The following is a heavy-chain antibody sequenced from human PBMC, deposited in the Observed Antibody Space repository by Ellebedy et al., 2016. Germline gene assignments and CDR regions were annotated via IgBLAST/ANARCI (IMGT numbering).Heavy chain of an antibody. CDR2: INPNSGNT. J-gene: IGHJ4*02. Sequence: ASVKVSCXASGYTFTSYDINWVRQATGQGLEWMGWINPNSGNTGYAQKFQGRVTMTRDTSTSTVYMELSSLRSEDTAVYYCARGGGDGYKLDYWGQGTLVTVSS. CDR1: GYTFTSYD. CDR3: ARGGGDGYKLDY. D-gene: IGHD5-24*01. V-gene: IGHV1-8*01.